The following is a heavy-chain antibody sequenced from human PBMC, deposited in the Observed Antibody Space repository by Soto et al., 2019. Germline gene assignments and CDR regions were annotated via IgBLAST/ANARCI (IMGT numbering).Heavy chain of an antibody. J-gene: IGHJ4*02. V-gene: IGHV3-30-3*01. CDR1: GFTFSSYA. Sequence: QVQLVESGGGVVQPGRSLRLSCAASGFTFSSYAMHWVRQAPGKGLEWVAVISYDGSNKYYADSVKCRFTISRDNSKNTLYLQMNSLRDEDTAVYYCARDRLLGRGGFDYWGQGTLVTGSS. CDR3: ARDRLLGRGGFDY. D-gene: IGHD3-10*01. CDR2: ISYDGSNK.